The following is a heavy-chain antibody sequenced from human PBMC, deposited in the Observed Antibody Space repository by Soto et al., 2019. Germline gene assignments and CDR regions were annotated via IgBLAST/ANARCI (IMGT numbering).Heavy chain of an antibody. V-gene: IGHV3-48*02. CDR1: GFXFRSYS. J-gene: IGHJ4*02. D-gene: IGHD1-26*01. CDR3: ARDPKSGNQKLYFDY. Sequence: GGSLRLSCVASGFXFRSYSMNWVRQAPEKGPEWVAYVSGSGNTQYYAESVKGRFTISRDNVMQSLYLQLNSLRDEDTAVYYCARDPKSGNQKLYFDYWGQGALVTVSS. CDR2: VSGSGNTQ.